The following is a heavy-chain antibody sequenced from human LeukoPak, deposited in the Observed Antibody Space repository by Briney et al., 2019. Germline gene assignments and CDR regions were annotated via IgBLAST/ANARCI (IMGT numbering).Heavy chain of an antibody. Sequence: GASVKVSCKASGSTFTSYGISWVRQAPGQGLEWMGWISAYNGNTNYAQKLQGRATMTTDTSTSTAYMELRSLRSDDTAVYYCARDNIWGVRGVIITYGMDVWGQGTTVTVSS. CDR2: ISAYNGNT. CDR3: ARDNIWGVRGVIITYGMDV. V-gene: IGHV1-18*01. CDR1: GSTFTSYG. D-gene: IGHD3-10*01. J-gene: IGHJ6*02.